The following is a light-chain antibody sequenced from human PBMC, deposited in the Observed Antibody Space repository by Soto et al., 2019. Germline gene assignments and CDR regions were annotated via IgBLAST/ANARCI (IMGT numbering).Light chain of an antibody. CDR2: GAS. CDR1: QSVTSSY. J-gene: IGKJ1*01. CDR3: QQYGSSPRM. Sequence: DIVLTQSPGTLSLSPGERATLSCRASQSVTSSYLAWYQQKPGQAPRLLIYGASSRATGIPDRFSGSGSGTDFTLTISRLEPEDFAVYYCQQYGSSPRMFGQGTKVEIK. V-gene: IGKV3-20*01.